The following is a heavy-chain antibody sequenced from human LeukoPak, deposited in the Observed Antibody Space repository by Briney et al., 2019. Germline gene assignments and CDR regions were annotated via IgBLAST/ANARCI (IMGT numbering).Heavy chain of an antibody. CDR3: ARHSSGSGGAFQY. J-gene: IGHJ4*02. CDR2: MDDSGST. D-gene: IGHD6-19*01. Sequence: SEPLSLTCTVSGGSISSYYWSWIRQPPGKGLEWIGYMDDSGSTNYNPSLTSRVTISEDTSKNQLSLKLGSVTAADTAVYYCARHSSGSGGAFQYWGQGTPVTVSS. CDR1: GGSISSYY. V-gene: IGHV4-59*08.